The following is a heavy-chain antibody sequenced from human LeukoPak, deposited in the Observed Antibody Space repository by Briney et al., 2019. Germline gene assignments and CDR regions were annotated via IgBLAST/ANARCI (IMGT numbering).Heavy chain of an antibody. D-gene: IGHD2-21*02. CDR3: ARVTPYCGGDCSYHFDY. V-gene: IGHV1-8*01. CDR1: GYTFTSYD. Sequence: ASVKVSCKASGYTFTSYDINWVRQATRQGLEWMGWMNPNSGNTGYAQKFQGRVTMTRNTSISTAYMELSSLRSEDTAVYYCARVTPYCGGDCSYHFDYWGQGTLVTVSS. CDR2: MNPNSGNT. J-gene: IGHJ4*02.